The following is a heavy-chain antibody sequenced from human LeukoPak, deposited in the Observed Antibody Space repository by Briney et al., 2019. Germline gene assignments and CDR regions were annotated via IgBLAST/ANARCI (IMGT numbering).Heavy chain of an antibody. CDR1: GFTFGNSW. V-gene: IGHV3-23*01. Sequence: PGGSLRLSCAASGFTFGNSWVHWVRQAPGKGLEWVSAISGSGGSTYYADSVKGRFTISRDNSKNTLYLQMNSLRAEDTAVYYCAKYSPDCSGGSCYYHFDYWGQGTLVTVSS. D-gene: IGHD2-15*01. CDR2: ISGSGGST. J-gene: IGHJ4*02. CDR3: AKYSPDCSGGSCYYHFDY.